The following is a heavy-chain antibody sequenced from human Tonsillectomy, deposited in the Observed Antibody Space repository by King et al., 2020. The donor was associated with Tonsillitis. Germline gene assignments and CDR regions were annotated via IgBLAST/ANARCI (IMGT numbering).Heavy chain of an antibody. CDR3: AKANYYDTTYFDG. V-gene: IGHV3-30*01. Sequence: VQLVESGGGVVQPGRSLRLSCAASGFTFSHYHIHWVRQAPGRGLQWVAVISSDGSNKNYADSVKGRFTISRDNSKNTLFLQMNSLIAEDTAVYYCAKANYYDTTYFDGWGQGTLVTVSS. CDR1: GFTFSHYH. J-gene: IGHJ4*02. CDR2: ISSDGSNK. D-gene: IGHD3-22*01.